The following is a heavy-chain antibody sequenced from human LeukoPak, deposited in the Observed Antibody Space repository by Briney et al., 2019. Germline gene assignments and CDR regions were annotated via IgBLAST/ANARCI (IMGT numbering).Heavy chain of an antibody. CDR2: ISGSGGST. Sequence: PGGSLRLSCAASGFTFSSYAMSWVRQAPGKGLEWVSAISGSGGSTYYADSVKGGFTISRDNSKNTLHLEMNRLRAEDTAVYYCAKVGYSSGWEANWYFDLWGRGTLVTVSS. D-gene: IGHD2-15*01. V-gene: IGHV3-23*01. CDR1: GFTFSSYA. CDR3: AKVGYSSGWEANWYFDL. J-gene: IGHJ2*01.